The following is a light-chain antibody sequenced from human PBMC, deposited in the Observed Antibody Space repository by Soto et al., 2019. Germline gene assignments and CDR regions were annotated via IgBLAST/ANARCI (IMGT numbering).Light chain of an antibody. Sequence: QSVLTQPRSVSGSPGQSVTISCTGTSSDVGGYNYVSWYQQHPGKAPKLMIYDVSKRPSGVPDRFSGSKSGNTASLTISGLQAEDRADYYCCSYAGSYTPCVFGTGTKVTAL. V-gene: IGLV2-11*01. CDR3: CSYAGSYTPCV. CDR1: SSDVGGYNY. J-gene: IGLJ1*01. CDR2: DVS.